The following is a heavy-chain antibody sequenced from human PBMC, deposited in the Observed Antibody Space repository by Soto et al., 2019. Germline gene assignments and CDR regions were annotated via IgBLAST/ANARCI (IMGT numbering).Heavy chain of an antibody. CDR1: GYTFRTDG. CDR2: ISCYNGNT. V-gene: IGHV1-18*01. CDR3: ARDGGQTVVDS. D-gene: IGHD3-16*01. Sequence: QVQLVQSGAEVKKPGASVKVACKASGYTFRTDGISWVRQAPGQGLEWMGWISCYNGNTKYAQNFQGRVTMTTDTSTSTAYMELRRLTSDDTAVYYCARDGGQTVVDSCGQGTLVTVSS. J-gene: IGHJ5*01.